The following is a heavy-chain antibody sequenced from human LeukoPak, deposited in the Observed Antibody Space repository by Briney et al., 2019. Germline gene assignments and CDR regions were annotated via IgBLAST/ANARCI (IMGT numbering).Heavy chain of an antibody. D-gene: IGHD4-17*01. Sequence: GGSLRLSCAASGFTFDDYAMHWVRQAPEKGLEWVSLISGDGGSTYYADSVKGRFTISRDNSKNSLYLQMNSLRTEDTALYYCAKDSFMTTVTNYWAQGTLVTVSS. J-gene: IGHJ4*02. V-gene: IGHV3-43*02. CDR3: AKDSFMTTVTNY. CDR1: GFTFDDYA. CDR2: ISGDGGST.